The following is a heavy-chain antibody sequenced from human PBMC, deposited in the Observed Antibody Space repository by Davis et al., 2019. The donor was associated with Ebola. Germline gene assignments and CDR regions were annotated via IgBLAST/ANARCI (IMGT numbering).Heavy chain of an antibody. V-gene: IGHV1-18*01. CDR1: GYTFTSYG. J-gene: IGHJ4*02. D-gene: IGHD6-19*01. CDR3: ARDRWGSGWSRGLWNY. CDR2: ISAYNGNT. Sequence: ASVKVSCKASGYTFTSYGISWVRQAPGQGLEWMGWISAYNGNTNYAQKLQGRVTMTTDTSTSTAYMELRSLRSEDTAVYYCARDRWGSGWSRGLWNYWGQGTLVTVSS.